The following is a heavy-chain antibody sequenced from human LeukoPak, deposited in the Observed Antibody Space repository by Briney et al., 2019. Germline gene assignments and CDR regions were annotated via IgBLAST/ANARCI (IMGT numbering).Heavy chain of an antibody. Sequence: GGSLRLSCAASGFTFSDYYMSWIRQAPGKGLEWVSYISSSSSYTNYADSVKGRFTISRDNSRNTLYLQMNSLSAEDTAVYYCARDRYSSMWSVFEYWGQGALVTVSS. D-gene: IGHD6-13*01. V-gene: IGHV3-11*06. CDR3: ARDRYSSMWSVFEY. CDR1: GFTFSDYY. J-gene: IGHJ4*02. CDR2: ISSSSSYT.